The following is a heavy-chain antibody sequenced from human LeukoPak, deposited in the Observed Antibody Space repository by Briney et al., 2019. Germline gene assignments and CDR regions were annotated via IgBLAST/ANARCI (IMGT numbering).Heavy chain of an antibody. CDR3: ARPLIASNRGDAFDI. CDR2: IYYSGST. D-gene: IGHD6-13*01. Sequence: PGGSLRLSCAASGFTFSSYAMSWVRQAPGKGLEWIGSIYYSGSTYYNPSLKSRVTISVDTSKNQFSLKLSSVTAADTAVYYCARPLIASNRGDAFDIWGQGTMVTVSS. V-gene: IGHV4-39*01. J-gene: IGHJ3*02. CDR1: GFTFSSYA.